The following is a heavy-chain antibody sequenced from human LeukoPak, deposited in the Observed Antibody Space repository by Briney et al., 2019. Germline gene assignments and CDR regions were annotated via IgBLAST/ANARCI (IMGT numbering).Heavy chain of an antibody. CDR1: GGSISSSSYY. CDR3: ARGCEQGVTDFDY. CDR2: IYYSGST. Sequence: SETLSLTCTVSGGSISSSSYYWGWIRQPPGKGLEWIGSIYYSGSTYYNPSLKSRVTISVDTSKNQFSLKLSSVTAADTAVYYCARGCEQGVTDFDYWGQGTLVTVSS. V-gene: IGHV4-39*07. D-gene: IGHD2-21*02. J-gene: IGHJ4*02.